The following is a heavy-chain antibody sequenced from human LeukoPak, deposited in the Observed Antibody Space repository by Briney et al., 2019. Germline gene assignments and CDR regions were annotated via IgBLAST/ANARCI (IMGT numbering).Heavy chain of an antibody. D-gene: IGHD3-22*01. Sequence: GASVKVSCKASGGTFSSYAISWVRQAPGQGLEWMGGIIPIFGTANYAQKFQGRVTITADESTSTAYMELSSLRSEDTAVYYCARERTRKDYYDSSGYNWFDPWGQGTLVTVPS. CDR1: GGTFSSYA. V-gene: IGHV1-69*13. J-gene: IGHJ5*02. CDR3: ARERTRKDYYDSSGYNWFDP. CDR2: IIPIFGTA.